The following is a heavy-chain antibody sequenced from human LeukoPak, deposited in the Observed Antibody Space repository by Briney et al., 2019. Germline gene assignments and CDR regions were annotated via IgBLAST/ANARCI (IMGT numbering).Heavy chain of an antibody. CDR2: INPNSGGT. CDR3: ARAPINWNDGFYFDY. J-gene: IGHJ4*02. V-gene: IGHV1-2*02. Sequence: ASVKVSCKASGYTFTSYAMNWVRQAPGQGLEWMGWINPNSGGTNYAQKFQGRVTMTRDTSISTAYMELSRLRSDDTAVYYCARAPINWNDGFYFDYWGQGTLVTVSS. CDR1: GYTFTSYA. D-gene: IGHD1-1*01.